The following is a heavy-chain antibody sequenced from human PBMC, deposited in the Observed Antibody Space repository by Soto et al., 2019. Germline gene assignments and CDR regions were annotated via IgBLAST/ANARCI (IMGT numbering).Heavy chain of an antibody. Sequence: QVQLVQAGAEVKKPGASVKVSCKASGYTFTSYGISWVRQAPGQGVEWMGWISDYNGNSNYAQKLQGIVTMTTDTSTSTAYRELRSLSSDGTAVYDCARDRGEYDYIWVSYRLPDAFDILGQGTMVTVSS. CDR2: ISDYNGNS. V-gene: IGHV1-18*01. D-gene: IGHD3-16*02. J-gene: IGHJ3*02. CDR1: GYTFTSYG. CDR3: ARDRGEYDYIWVSYRLPDAFDI.